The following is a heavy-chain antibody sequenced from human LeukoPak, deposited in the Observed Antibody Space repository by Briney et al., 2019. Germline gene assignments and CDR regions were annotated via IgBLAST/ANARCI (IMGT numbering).Heavy chain of an antibody. CDR3: AKDRLGGSGSYYDY. CDR2: ISWNSGSI. V-gene: IGHV3-9*01. Sequence: SDRSLRLPCAASGFTFDDYAMHWVRQVPGKGLEWVSGISWNSGSIAYADSVKGRFTISRDNAKNSLYLQMNSLRAEDTALYYCAKDRLGGSGSYYDYWGQGTLVTVSS. J-gene: IGHJ4*02. CDR1: GFTFDDYA. D-gene: IGHD3-10*01.